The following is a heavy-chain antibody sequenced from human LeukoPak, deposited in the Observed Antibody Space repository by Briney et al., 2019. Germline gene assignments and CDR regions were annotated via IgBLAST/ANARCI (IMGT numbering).Heavy chain of an antibody. V-gene: IGHV3-11*01. CDR2: ISSSGSTI. J-gene: IGHJ3*02. CDR1: GFTSSDYY. D-gene: IGHD2-2*01. CDR3: ARGYQLPEDAFDI. Sequence: GGSLRLSCAASGFTSSDYYMSWIRQAPGKGLEWVSYISSSGSTIYYADSVKGRFTISRDNAKNSLYLQMNSLRAEDTAVYYCARGYQLPEDAFDIWGQGTMVTVSS.